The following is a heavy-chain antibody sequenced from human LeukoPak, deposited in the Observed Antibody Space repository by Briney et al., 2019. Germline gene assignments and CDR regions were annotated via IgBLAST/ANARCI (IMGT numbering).Heavy chain of an antibody. V-gene: IGHV1-24*01. D-gene: IGHD5-18*01. CDR3: ATPLGGYSRYLSYYYYGMDV. CDR1: GYTLTELS. J-gene: IGHJ6*02. CDR2: FDPEDGET. Sequence: ASVKVSCKVSGYTLTELSMHWVRQAPGKGLEWMGGFDPEDGETIYAQKFQGRVTMTEDTSTDTAYMELSSLRSEDTAVYYCATPLGGYSRYLSYYYYGMDVWGQGTTVTVSS.